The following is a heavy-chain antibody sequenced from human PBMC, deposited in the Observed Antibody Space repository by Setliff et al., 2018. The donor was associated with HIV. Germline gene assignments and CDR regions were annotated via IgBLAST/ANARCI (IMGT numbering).Heavy chain of an antibody. CDR2: IYYSGST. J-gene: IGHJ2*01. CDR1: DDSFSSHF. D-gene: IGHD6-13*01. V-gene: IGHV4-59*11. CDR3: ARELRQQLVPGWYFDL. Sequence: SETLSLTCSVSDDSFSSHFWSWIRQPPGKGLEYIGYIYYSGSTNYNPPLKGRVTISIDMSKTQVSLTLNSVTAADTAVYYCARELRQQLVPGWYFDLWGRGTLVTVSS.